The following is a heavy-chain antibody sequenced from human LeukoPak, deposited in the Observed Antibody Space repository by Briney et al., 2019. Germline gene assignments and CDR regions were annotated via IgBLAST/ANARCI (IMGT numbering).Heavy chain of an antibody. CDR3: AKDRSSWYMSGGDFDY. V-gene: IGHV3-9*03. CDR2: ISWNSGII. D-gene: IGHD6-13*01. J-gene: IGHJ4*02. CDR1: GFTFDDYA. Sequence: GGSLRLSCAASGFTFDDYAMHWVRQAPGKGLEWVSGISWNSGIIGYADSVKGRFTISRDNAKNSLYLQMNSLRAEDMALYYCAKDRSSWYMSGGDFDYWGQGTLVTVSS.